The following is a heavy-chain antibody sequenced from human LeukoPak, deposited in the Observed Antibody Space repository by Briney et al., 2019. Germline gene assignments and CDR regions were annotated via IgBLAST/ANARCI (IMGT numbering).Heavy chain of an antibody. CDR1: GYTFTSYD. CDR3: EIYTGYDSF. Sequence: ASVKVSCKASGYTFTSYDITWVRQATGQGLEWMGWMSPDSGYTGYAQTFQGRVTLTRNTSVSTAFMELSSLRSEDTAVYYREIYTGYDSFWGQGTLVTVSS. D-gene: IGHD5-12*01. V-gene: IGHV1-8*01. J-gene: IGHJ4*02. CDR2: MSPDSGYT.